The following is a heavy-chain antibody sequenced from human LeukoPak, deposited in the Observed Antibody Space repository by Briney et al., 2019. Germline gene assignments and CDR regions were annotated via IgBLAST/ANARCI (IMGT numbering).Heavy chain of an antibody. V-gene: IGHV1-69*01. J-gene: IGHJ3*02. CDR3: ARPTSRVTIFGVVNLKDDFDI. CDR1: GGTFSSYA. Sequence: ASVKVSCKASGGTFSSYAISWVRQAPGQGLEWMGGIIPIFGTANYAQKFQGRVTITADESTSTAYMELSSLRSEDTAVYYCARPTSRVTIFGVVNLKDDFDIWGQGTMVTVSS. D-gene: IGHD3-3*01. CDR2: IIPIFGTA.